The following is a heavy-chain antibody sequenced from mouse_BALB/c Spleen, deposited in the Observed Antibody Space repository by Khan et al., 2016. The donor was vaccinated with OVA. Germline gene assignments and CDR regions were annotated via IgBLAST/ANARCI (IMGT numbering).Heavy chain of an antibody. CDR1: GFSLSRYN. CDR2: IWGGGGT. J-gene: IGHJ4*01. D-gene: IGHD2-14*01. V-gene: IGHV2-6-4*01. CDR3: ARAYYRYDGYYAMDY. Sequence: QVRLQQSGPGLVAPSQSLSITCTVSGFSLSRYNIHWVRQPPGKGLEWLGMIWGGGGTDYNSTLKSRLSISKDNSKSQVFLKMNRMQTDDTDMYYCARAYYRYDGYYAMDYWGQGTSVTVSS.